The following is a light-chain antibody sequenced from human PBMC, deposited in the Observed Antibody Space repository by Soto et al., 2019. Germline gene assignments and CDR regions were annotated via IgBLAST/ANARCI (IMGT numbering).Light chain of an antibody. CDR1: QSVSNNY. J-gene: IGKJ1*01. CDR3: QQYGSSGT. CDR2: GAS. V-gene: IGKV3-20*01. Sequence: EIVLTQSPATLSLSPGERYTRSCLASQSVSNNYLAWYQQKPGQDPRLLIYGASNRATGIPDRFSGSGSGTDFTLTISRLEPEDFAVYYCQQYGSSGTVGQETQVDIK.